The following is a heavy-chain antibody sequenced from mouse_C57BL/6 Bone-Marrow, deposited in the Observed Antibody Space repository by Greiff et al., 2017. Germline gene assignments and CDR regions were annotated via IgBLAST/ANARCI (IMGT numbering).Heavy chain of an antibody. CDR3: ARGADYYGRSSWFAY. J-gene: IGHJ3*01. CDR1: GYTFTSYW. V-gene: IGHV1-69*01. D-gene: IGHD1-1*01. CDR2: IDPSDSYT. Sequence: QVQLQQPGAELVMPGASVKLSCKASGYTFTSYWMHWVKQRPGQGLEWIGEIDPSDSYTNYNQKFKGKSALTVDKSSSTAYMQLSSLTSEDSAVYYCARGADYYGRSSWFAYWGQGTLVTVSA.